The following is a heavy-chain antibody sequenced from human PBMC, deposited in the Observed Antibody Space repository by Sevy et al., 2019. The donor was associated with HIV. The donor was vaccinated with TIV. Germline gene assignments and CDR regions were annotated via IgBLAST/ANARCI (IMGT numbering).Heavy chain of an antibody. CDR3: AKEGYDSSGYYYSDAFDI. CDR2: ISGSGGST. CDR1: GFTFSSYA. Sequence: GGSLRLSCAASGFTFSSYAMSWVRQAPGKGLEWVSAISGSGGSTYYADSVKGRFTISRDNSKNTLYLQMNSLRAEDTAVYYCAKEGYDSSGYYYSDAFDIWGQGTMVTVS. V-gene: IGHV3-23*01. J-gene: IGHJ3*02. D-gene: IGHD3-22*01.